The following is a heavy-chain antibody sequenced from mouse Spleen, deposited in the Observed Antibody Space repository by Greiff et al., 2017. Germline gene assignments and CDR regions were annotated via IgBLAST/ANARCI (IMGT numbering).Heavy chain of an antibody. V-gene: IGHV1-19*01. CDR1: GYTFTDYY. CDR3: AREGGARVSYYFDY. D-gene: IGHD3-1*01. CDR2: INPYNGGT. J-gene: IGHJ2*01. Sequence: EVQLQQSGPVLVKPGASVKMSCKASGYTFTDYYMNWVKQSHGKSLEWIGVINPYNGGTSYNQKFKGKATLTADKSSSTAYMQLSSLTYEDSAVYYCAREGGARVSYYFDYWGQGTTLTVSS.